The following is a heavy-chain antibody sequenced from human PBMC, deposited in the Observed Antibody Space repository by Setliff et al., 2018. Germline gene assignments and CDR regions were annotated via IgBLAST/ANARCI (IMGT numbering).Heavy chain of an antibody. J-gene: IGHJ6*03. CDR3: ARGYCNTTTCSTSPQYYYLDV. CDR1: GYSFTNYD. D-gene: IGHD2-2*02. CDR2: INTNSGTT. Sequence: ASVKVSCKASGYSFTNYDINWVRQVTGKGLGRLGWINTNSGTTGRAQKFQDRVTMTRDPSITTAYMELSSLRSDDSAVYYCARGYCNTTTCSTSPQYYYLDVWDKGTTVTVSS. V-gene: IGHV1-8*02.